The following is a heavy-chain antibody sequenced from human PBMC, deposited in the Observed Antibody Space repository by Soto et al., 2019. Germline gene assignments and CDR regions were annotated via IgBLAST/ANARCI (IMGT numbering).Heavy chain of an antibody. J-gene: IGHJ3*02. V-gene: IGHV3-7*03. D-gene: IGHD6-19*01. Sequence: GVWGLSISRCWLYRFHQTPGKGLEWVANIKQDGSEKYYVDSVKGRFTISRDNAKNSLYLQMNSLRAEDTAVYYCARDVPPGIAVAGNDAFDIWGQGTMVTVSS. CDR2: IKQDGSEK. CDR1: GLSISRCW. CDR3: ARDVPPGIAVAGNDAFDI.